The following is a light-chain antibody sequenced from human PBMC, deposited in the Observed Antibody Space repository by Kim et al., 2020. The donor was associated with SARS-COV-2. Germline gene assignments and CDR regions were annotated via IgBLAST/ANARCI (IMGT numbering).Light chain of an antibody. Sequence: ASVGDRVIITCRASQGVGDWLNWYQQKPGKAPHLLIYRTSALRGGGPPRFSGSTSGTDFTLTISSLQPEDFATYYCQQSYDFPRTFGQGTKVDIK. CDR3: QQSYDFPRT. CDR1: QGVGDW. J-gene: IGKJ1*01. V-gene: IGKV1-39*01. CDR2: RTS.